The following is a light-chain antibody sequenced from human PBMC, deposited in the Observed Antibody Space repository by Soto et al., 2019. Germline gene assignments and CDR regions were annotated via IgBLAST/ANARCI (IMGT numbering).Light chain of an antibody. Sequence: QSALTQPASVSGSPGQSITISCTGTSSDVVGYNYVSWYQHHPGNAPKLMIYEVSNRPSRVSNRFSGSKSDNTASLTISGLQAEDEAHYYCSSYASTSPVVFGGGTKVTVL. CDR2: EVS. V-gene: IGLV2-14*01. J-gene: IGLJ2*01. CDR1: SSDVVGYNY. CDR3: SSYASTSPVV.